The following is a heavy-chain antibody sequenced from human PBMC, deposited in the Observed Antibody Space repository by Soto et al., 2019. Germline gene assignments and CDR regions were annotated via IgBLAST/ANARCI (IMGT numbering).Heavy chain of an antibody. Sequence: SETLSLTCTVSGGSFSSGGYYWNWIRQHPGKGLEWIGYIYYSGSANYNPSLKSRVTISVDTSKNQFSLKLSSVTAADTAVYYCARAHSSSWYSWDYYYGMDVWGQGTTVTVSS. CDR3: ARAHSSSWYSWDYYYGMDV. CDR1: GGSFSSGGYY. CDR2: IYYSGSA. V-gene: IGHV4-61*08. J-gene: IGHJ6*02. D-gene: IGHD6-13*01.